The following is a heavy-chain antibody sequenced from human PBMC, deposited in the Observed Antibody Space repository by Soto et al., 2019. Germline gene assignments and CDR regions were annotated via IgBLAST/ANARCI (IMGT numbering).Heavy chain of an antibody. CDR1: GYTFTSYG. V-gene: IGHV1-18*01. D-gene: IGHD3-3*01. CDR3: ARDLSESGYYSGYYGMDV. Sequence: QVQLVQSGAEVKKPGASVKVSCKASGYTFTSYGISWVRQAPGQGLEWMGWISAYNGNTNYAQKLHGRVTTTTDTATSTAYMERRSLRSDDTAVYYCARDLSESGYYSGYYGMDVCGQGTTVTVSS. CDR2: ISAYNGNT. J-gene: IGHJ6*02.